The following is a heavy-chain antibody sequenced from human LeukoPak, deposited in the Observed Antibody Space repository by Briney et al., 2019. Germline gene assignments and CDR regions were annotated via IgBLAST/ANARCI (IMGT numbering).Heavy chain of an antibody. Sequence: GGSLRLSCAASGFTFSDYYMSWIRQAPGKGLDWVSYISSIGSPIYYADSVKGRFTISRHNAKNSLYLQMNSLRAEDTAVYYCARGQHYYDVWSCTLGYWGQGTLVTVSS. D-gene: IGHD3-3*01. J-gene: IGHJ4*02. CDR3: ARGQHYYDVWSCTLGY. CDR1: GFTFSDYY. V-gene: IGHV3-11*01. CDR2: ISSIGSPI.